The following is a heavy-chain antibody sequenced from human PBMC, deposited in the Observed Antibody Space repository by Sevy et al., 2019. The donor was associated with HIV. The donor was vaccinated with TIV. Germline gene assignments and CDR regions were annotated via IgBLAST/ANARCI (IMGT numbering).Heavy chain of an antibody. CDR3: AKDPTYYYDSSGYYYYYGMDV. D-gene: IGHD3-22*01. J-gene: IGHJ6*02. Sequence: GGSLRLSCAASGFTFSSYWMSWVRQAPGKGLEWVANIKQDGSEKYYVDSVKGRFTISGDNSKNTLYLQMNSLRAEDMGVYYCAKDPTYYYDSSGYYYYYGMDVWGQGTTVTVSS. V-gene: IGHV3-7*01. CDR1: GFTFSSYW. CDR2: IKQDGSEK.